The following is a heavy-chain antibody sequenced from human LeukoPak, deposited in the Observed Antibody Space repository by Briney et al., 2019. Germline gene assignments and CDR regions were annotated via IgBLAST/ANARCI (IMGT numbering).Heavy chain of an antibody. Sequence: GGSLRLSCAASGFTFSNAWMSWVRQAPGKGLEWVSYISSSSSIIYYADSVKGRFTVSRDNAKNSLYLQMNSLRAEDTAVYYCAGTDSGSYSRWFDYWGQGTLVTVSS. J-gene: IGHJ4*02. CDR2: ISSSSSII. CDR1: GFTFSNAW. V-gene: IGHV3-48*01. CDR3: AGTDSGSYSRWFDY. D-gene: IGHD1-26*01.